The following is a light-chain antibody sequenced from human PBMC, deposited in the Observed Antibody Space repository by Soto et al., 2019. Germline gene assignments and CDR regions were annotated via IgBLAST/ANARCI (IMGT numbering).Light chain of an antibody. J-gene: IGKJ2*01. Sequence: EIVMTQSPATLSVSPGARATLSCRASQSVSSNLDWYQQKPGQAPRLLIYGASTRATGIPARFSGSGSGTEFTLTISSLQSEDFAVYYCQQYNNWPYTFGQGTKLEIK. CDR1: QSVSSN. CDR2: GAS. CDR3: QQYNNWPYT. V-gene: IGKV3-15*01.